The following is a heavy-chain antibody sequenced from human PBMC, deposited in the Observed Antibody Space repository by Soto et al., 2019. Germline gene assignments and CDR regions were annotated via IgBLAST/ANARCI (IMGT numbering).Heavy chain of an antibody. J-gene: IGHJ6*02. V-gene: IGHV4-34*01. CDR1: GGSFSGYY. CDR3: VRGGLSGAAAGTFYYYYYGMDV. D-gene: IGHD6-13*01. Sequence: PSETLSLTCAVYGGSFSGYYWSWIRQPPGKGLEWIGEINHSGSTNYNPSLKSRVTISVDTSKNQFSLKLSSVTAADTAVYYCVRGGLSGAAAGTFYYYYYGMDVWGQGTTVTVSS. CDR2: INHSGST.